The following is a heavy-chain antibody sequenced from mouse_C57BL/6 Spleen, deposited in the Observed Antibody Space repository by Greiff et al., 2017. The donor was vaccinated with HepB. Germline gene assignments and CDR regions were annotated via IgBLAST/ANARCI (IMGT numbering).Heavy chain of an antibody. V-gene: IGHV1-64*01. Sequence: QVQLQQPGAELVKPGASVKLSCKASGYTFTSYWMHWVKQRPGQGLEWIGMIHPNSGSTNYNVKFKSKATLTVDKSSSTAYMQLSSLTSEDSAVYYCARRIRAWFAYWGQGTLVTVSA. J-gene: IGHJ3*01. CDR2: IHPNSGST. D-gene: IGHD1-1*01. CDR1: GYTFTSYW. CDR3: ARRIRAWFAY.